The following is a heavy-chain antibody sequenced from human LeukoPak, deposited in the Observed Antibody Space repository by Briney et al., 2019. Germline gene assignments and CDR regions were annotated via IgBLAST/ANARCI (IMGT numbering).Heavy chain of an antibody. V-gene: IGHV3-74*01. CDR3: ARFGLYGDYVGN. Sequence: PGGSLRLSCAASGFTFSSYWMHWVRQAPGKGLVWVSGINNDGSSTNYADFVKGRFTISRDNAKNTLYLQMNSLRAEDTAVYYCARFGLYGDYVGNLGQGTLVTVSS. J-gene: IGHJ4*02. CDR2: INNDGSST. D-gene: IGHD4-17*01. CDR1: GFTFSSYW.